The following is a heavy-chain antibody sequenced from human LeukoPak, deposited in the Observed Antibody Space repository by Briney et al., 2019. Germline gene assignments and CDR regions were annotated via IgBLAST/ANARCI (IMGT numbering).Heavy chain of an antibody. Sequence: GGSLRLSCAASGFTFSSYAMNWVRQAPGKGLEWVSGISGNGDTTYYADSVKGRFTISRDNSKNTLYLQMNSLRAEDTAVYYCSYNHYDHWGPGTLVTVSS. J-gene: IGHJ4*02. CDR3: SYNHYDH. CDR2: ISGNGDTT. D-gene: IGHD1-1*01. V-gene: IGHV3-23*01. CDR1: GFTFSSYA.